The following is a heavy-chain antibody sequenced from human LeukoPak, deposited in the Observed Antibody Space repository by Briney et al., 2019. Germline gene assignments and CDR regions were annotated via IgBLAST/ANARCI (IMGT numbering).Heavy chain of an antibody. Sequence: SVKVSCKASGGTFSSYAISWARQAPGQGLEWMGGIIPIFGTANYAQKFQGRVTITADKSTSTAYMELSSLRSEDTAVYYCARSLGYDILTGYFYWGQGTLVTVSS. CDR3: ARSLGYDILTGYFY. D-gene: IGHD3-9*01. J-gene: IGHJ4*02. CDR2: IIPIFGTA. CDR1: GGTFSSYA. V-gene: IGHV1-69*06.